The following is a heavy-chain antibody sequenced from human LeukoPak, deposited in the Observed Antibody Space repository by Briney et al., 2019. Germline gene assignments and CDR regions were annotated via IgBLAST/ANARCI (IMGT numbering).Heavy chain of an antibody. D-gene: IGHD1-26*01. CDR2: ISSSGSTI. CDR1: GFTFSDYY. Sequence: GGSLRLSCAASGFTFSDYYMSWIRQAPGKGLEWVSYISSSGSTIYYADSVKGRFTISRDNAKNSLYLQMNSLRADDTAVYFCARGIVGTTEATFDYWGQGTLVTVSS. V-gene: IGHV3-11*04. J-gene: IGHJ4*02. CDR3: ARGIVGTTEATFDY.